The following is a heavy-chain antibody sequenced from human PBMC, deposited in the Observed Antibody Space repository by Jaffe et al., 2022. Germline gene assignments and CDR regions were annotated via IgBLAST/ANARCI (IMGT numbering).Heavy chain of an antibody. D-gene: IGHD4-17*01. CDR2: IYNGGKT. Sequence: EVHLVETGGGLIQPGGALRLACAASGFTVTNNYMSWVRQAPGKGLEWVSLIYNGGKTNYADSVKGRFTISRDNSKNTIYLQMNNLRAEDTAVYYCARSSLSDYGYIDYWGQGTLVTVSS. CDR1: GFTVTNNY. CDR3: ARSSLSDYGYIDY. J-gene: IGHJ4*02. V-gene: IGHV3-53*02.